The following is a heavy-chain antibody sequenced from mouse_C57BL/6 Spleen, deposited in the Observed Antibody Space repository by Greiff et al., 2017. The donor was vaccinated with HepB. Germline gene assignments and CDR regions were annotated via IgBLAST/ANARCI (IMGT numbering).Heavy chain of an antibody. V-gene: IGHV5-6*01. D-gene: IGHD4-1*01. J-gene: IGHJ2*01. CDR2: ISSGGSYT. CDR3: ARHGTGTYYFDY. CDR1: GFTFSSYG. Sequence: EVKLVESGGDLVKPGGSLKLSCAASGFTFSSYGMSWVRQTPDKRLEWVATISSGGSYTYYPDSVKGRFTISRDNAKNTLYLQMSSLKSEDTAMYYCARHGTGTYYFDYWGQGTTLTVSS.